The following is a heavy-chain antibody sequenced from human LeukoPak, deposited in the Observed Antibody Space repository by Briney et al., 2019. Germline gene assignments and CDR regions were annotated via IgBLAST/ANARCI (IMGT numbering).Heavy chain of an antibody. CDR3: AKDQIVFGAAAGNYFDY. V-gene: IGHV3-30*18. CDR1: GFTFSSYG. D-gene: IGHD6-13*01. J-gene: IGHJ4*02. Sequence: GGSLRLSCAASGFTFSSYGMHWVRQAPGKGLEWVAVISYDGSNKYYADSVKGRFTTSRDNSKNTLYLQMNSLRAEDTAVYYCAKDQIVFGAAAGNYFDYWGQGTLVTVSS. CDR2: ISYDGSNK.